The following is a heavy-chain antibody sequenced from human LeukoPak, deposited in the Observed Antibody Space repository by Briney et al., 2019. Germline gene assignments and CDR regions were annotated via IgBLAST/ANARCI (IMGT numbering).Heavy chain of an antibody. V-gene: IGHV3-30*04. CDR1: GFTFSNYA. J-gene: IGHJ1*01. CDR2: ISYDGIDT. D-gene: IGHD6-19*01. Sequence: GGSLRLSCAASGFTFSNYAMHWVREAPGKGLEWVSVISYDGIDTSYADSVKGRFTISRDGSKNTLYLQMNSLRPEDTALYCCARGGKKALAGTRSPQYFQHWGQGTQVTVSS. CDR3: ARGGKKALAGTRSPQYFQH.